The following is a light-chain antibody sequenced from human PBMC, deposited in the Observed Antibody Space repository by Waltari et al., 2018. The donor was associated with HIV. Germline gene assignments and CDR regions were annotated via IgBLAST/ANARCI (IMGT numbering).Light chain of an antibody. J-gene: IGKJ3*01. V-gene: IGKV2-30*01. CDR1: QSLVYSDGDTY. CDR2: KVS. CDR3: MQGRHWPFT. Sequence: VRPHSPLPLPVPLGHPPSISVSPTQSLVYSDGDTYLTWYLQRPGQSPRRLLYKVSIRDYGVPDRFSGSGSGTDFTLKISRVEADDVGIYYCMQGRHWPFTFGPGTKVDMK.